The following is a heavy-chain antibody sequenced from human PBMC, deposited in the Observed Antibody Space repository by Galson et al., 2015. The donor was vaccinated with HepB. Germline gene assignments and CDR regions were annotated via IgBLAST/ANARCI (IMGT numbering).Heavy chain of an antibody. Sequence: SVKVSCKASGFTFTSSAVQWVRQARGQRLEWIGWIVVGSGNTTYAQKFQERVTITRDMSTSTAYMELSSLRSEDTAVYYCAALPLGYCSGGSCYSRDYYFDYWGQGTLVTVSS. D-gene: IGHD2-15*01. CDR2: IVVGSGNT. J-gene: IGHJ4*02. CDR1: GFTFTSSA. CDR3: AALPLGYCSGGSCYSRDYYFDY. V-gene: IGHV1-58*01.